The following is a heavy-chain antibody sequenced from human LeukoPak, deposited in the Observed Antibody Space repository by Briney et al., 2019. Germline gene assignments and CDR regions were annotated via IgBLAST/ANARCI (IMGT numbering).Heavy chain of an antibody. J-gene: IGHJ6*02. CDR3: ARDIRHSSHDYYYGLDV. CDR2: IYSDGST. CDR1: GFTVSGFY. V-gene: IGHV3-53*01. Sequence: RGSLRLSCVASGFTVSGFYMTWVRQAPGRGLEWVSVIYSDGSTYYADSVKGRFTISRDNSKNTLYLQMNSLRAEDTAMYYCARDIRHSSHDYYYGLDVWGQGATVTVSS. D-gene: IGHD1-1*01.